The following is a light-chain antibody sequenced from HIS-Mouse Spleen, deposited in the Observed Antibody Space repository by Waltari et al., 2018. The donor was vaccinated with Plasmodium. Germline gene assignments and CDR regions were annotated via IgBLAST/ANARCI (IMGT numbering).Light chain of an antibody. V-gene: IGLV2-23*01. CDR1: SSDVGRYHF. Sequence: QSALTQPASVSGSPGQSLTISCTGTSSDVGRYHFVSWYQQHPGKAPKLMIYEGSKRPSGVSNRFSGSKSGNTASLTISGLQAEDEADYYCCSYAGSSTNWVFGGGTKLTVL. J-gene: IGLJ3*02. CDR2: EGS. CDR3: CSYAGSSTNWV.